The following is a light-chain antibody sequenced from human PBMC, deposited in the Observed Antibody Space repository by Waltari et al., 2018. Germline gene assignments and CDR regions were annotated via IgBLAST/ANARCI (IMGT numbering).Light chain of an antibody. CDR2: GAS. J-gene: IGKJ1*01. Sequence: PCRASQGVSSDLAWYQQKPGQAPRLIIHGASIRATGIPARFSGSGSGTEFTLTISSLQSEDSAVYYCQQYNKWPPGTFGQGTKVEIK. V-gene: IGKV3-15*01. CDR1: QGVSSD. CDR3: QQYNKWPPGT.